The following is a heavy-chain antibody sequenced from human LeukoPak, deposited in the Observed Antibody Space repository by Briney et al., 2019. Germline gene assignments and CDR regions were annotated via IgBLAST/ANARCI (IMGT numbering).Heavy chain of an antibody. D-gene: IGHD3-22*01. CDR2: MNPNSGNT. CDR1: GYTFTSYD. Sequence: ASVKVSCKASGYTFTSYDINWVRQATGQGLEWMGWMNPNSGNTGYAQKFQGRVTITRNTSISTAYMELSSLRSEDTAVYYCARAGDYDSSGYYHYWGQGTLVTVSS. J-gene: IGHJ4*02. V-gene: IGHV1-8*03. CDR3: ARAGDYDSSGYYHY.